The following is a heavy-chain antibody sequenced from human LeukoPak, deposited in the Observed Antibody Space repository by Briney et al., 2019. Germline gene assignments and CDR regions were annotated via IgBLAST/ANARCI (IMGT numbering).Heavy chain of an antibody. J-gene: IGHJ6*03. CDR3: ARDRGYYYYMDV. V-gene: IGHV4-34*01. CDR2: INHSGST. Sequence: SETLSLTCAVYGGSFSGYYWSWIRQPPGKGLEWIGEINHSGSTNYNPSLKSRVTISVDTSKSQFSLKLSSVTAADTAVYYCARDRGYYYYMDVWGKGTTVTVSS. CDR1: GGSFSGYY.